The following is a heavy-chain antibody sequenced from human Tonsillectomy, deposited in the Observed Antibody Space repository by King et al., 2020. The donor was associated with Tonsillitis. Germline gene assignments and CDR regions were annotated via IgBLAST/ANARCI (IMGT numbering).Heavy chain of an antibody. CDR3: ARMRGWTPGTFEI. J-gene: IGHJ3*02. V-gene: IGHV5-10-1*03. Sequence: QLVQSGAEAKKPGESLRISCQGSGYEFSTYWITWVRQVPGQGLQWMGRIDPSDSYTNYSPSFKGHAIISVDNSINTAYLQWSSLKASDTAIYYWARMRGWTPGTFEIGGQGTMVTVSS. CDR2: IDPSDSYT. D-gene: IGHD3-10*01. CDR1: GYEFSTYW.